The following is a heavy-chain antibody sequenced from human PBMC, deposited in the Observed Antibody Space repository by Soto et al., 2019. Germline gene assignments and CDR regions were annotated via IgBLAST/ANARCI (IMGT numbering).Heavy chain of an antibody. J-gene: IGHJ5*02. Sequence: QVQLVQSGAEVKKPGASVKVSCKASGYTFTSSGISWVRQAPGQGLEWMGWISAYNGNTNYAQKLQGRVTMTTDTSTSTAYMELRSLRSDDTAVYYCARVIVVVVAATVSVNWFDPWGQGTLVTVSS. CDR1: GYTFTSSG. D-gene: IGHD2-15*01. V-gene: IGHV1-18*04. CDR3: ARVIVVVVAATVSVNWFDP. CDR2: ISAYNGNT.